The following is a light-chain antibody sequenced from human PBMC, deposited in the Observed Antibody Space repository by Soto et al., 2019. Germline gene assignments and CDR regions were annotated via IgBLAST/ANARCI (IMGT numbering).Light chain of an antibody. Sequence: IQLTQSTSSLSASVGDRVTITCRASQGTSNYLAWYQQKPGKDPKLLIYIASTLQGGVPSRFSGSGSGTDFSLTISSLQPADVSTYYCQYLNSFPLTFGGGTKVEIK. CDR1: QGTSNY. V-gene: IGKV1-9*01. CDR2: IAS. J-gene: IGKJ4*01. CDR3: QYLNSFPLT.